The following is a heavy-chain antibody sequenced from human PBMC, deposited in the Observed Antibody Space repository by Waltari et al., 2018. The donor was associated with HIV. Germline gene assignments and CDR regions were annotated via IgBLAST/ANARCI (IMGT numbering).Heavy chain of an antibody. J-gene: IGHJ4*02. CDR1: GGSISSSSYY. CDR3: ARAPGRTGTGDY. D-gene: IGHD1-7*01. V-gene: IGHV4-39*07. CDR2: IYYSGST. Sequence: QLQLQESGPGLVKPSETRSLTCTVSGGSISSSSYYWGWIRQPPGKGLAWIGSIYYSGSTSNSPSHKRRVTISVDTSKNQFSLKLSSVTAADTAVYDCARAPGRTGTGDYWGQGTLVTDSA.